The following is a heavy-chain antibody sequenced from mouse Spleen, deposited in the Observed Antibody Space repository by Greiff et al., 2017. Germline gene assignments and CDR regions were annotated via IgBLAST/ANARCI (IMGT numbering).Heavy chain of an antibody. CDR3: LTTVRDY. J-gene: IGHJ2*01. D-gene: IGHD1-1*01. CDR2: IDPSDSYT. V-gene: IGHV1-50*01. CDR1: GYTFTSYW. Sequence: QVQLQQPGAELVKPGASVKLSCKASGYTFTSYWMQWVKQRPGQGLEWIGEIDPSDSYTNYNQKFKGKATLTVDTSSSTAYMQLSSLTSEDSAVYYCLTTVRDYWGQGTTLTVSS.